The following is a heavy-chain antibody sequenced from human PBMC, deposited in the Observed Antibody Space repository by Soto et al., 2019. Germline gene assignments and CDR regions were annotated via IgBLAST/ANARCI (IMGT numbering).Heavy chain of an antibody. CDR2: ISSSSSYI. V-gene: IGHV3-21*01. CDR1: GFTFYSYS. CDR3: ARDLGVGYYDSSGYYPADY. D-gene: IGHD3-22*01. J-gene: IGHJ4*02. Sequence: PGGSTRLSCAASGFTFYSYSMNWVRQEPGKGLEWVSSISSSSSYIYYADSVKGRFTISRDNAKNSLYLQMNSLRAEDTAVYYCARDLGVGYYDSSGYYPADYWGQGTLVTVSS.